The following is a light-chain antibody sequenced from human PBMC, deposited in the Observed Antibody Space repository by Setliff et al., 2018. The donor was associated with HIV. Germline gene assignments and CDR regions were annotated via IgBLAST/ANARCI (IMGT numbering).Light chain of an antibody. CDR1: SSDVGGYNY. CDR3: SSYTSTSTLFV. J-gene: IGLJ1*01. CDR2: DVS. V-gene: IGLV2-14*03. Sequence: QSALTQPASVSGSPGQSITISCTGTSSDVGGYNYVSWYQQHPGKAPKLRIYDVSNRPPGVSNRFSGSKSGNTASLTISGLQAEDEADCYCSSYTSTSTLFVFGTGTKVTVL.